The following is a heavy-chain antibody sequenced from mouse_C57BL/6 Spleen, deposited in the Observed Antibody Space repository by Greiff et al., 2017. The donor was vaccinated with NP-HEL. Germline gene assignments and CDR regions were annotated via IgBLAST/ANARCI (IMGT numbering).Heavy chain of an antibody. CDR1: GFTFTDYY. D-gene: IGHD2-4*01. Sequence: EVKLMESGGGLVQPGGSLSLSCAASGFTFTDYYMSWVRQPPGKALEWLGFIRNKANGYTTEYSASVKGRFTISRDNSQSILYLQMNALRAKDSATYYCARSPYECDSAAWLAYWGQGTLVTVSA. CDR3: ARSPYECDSAAWLAY. J-gene: IGHJ3*01. V-gene: IGHV7-3*01. CDR2: IRNKANGYTT.